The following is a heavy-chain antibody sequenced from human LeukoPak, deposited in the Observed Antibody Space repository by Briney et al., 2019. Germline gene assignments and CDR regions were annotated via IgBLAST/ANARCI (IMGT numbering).Heavy chain of an antibody. CDR3: NVGY. V-gene: IGHV4-39*01. J-gene: IGHJ4*02. D-gene: IGHD3-22*01. CDR1: GDSISGSTYY. Sequence: PSETLSLTCTVSGDSISGSTYYWGWIRQPPGKGLEWIGTVYSNGRPYYNPSLKSRVPMYVATSKNQFFLNVISDWSRARAPVVINVGYWGKGNLVTVAS. CDR2: VYSNGRP.